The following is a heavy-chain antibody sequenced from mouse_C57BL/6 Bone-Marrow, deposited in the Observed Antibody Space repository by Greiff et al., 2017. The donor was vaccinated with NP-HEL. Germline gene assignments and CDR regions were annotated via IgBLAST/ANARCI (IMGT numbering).Heavy chain of an antibody. J-gene: IGHJ4*01. CDR1: GYTFTSYG. V-gene: IGHV1-81*01. D-gene: IGHD3-1*01. CDR3: ARGTGRENAMDY. CDR2: INPGSGGT. Sequence: VQLQQSGAELARPGASVKLSCKASGYTFTSYGISWVKQRTGQGLEWIGVINPGSGGTNYNEKFKGKATLTADKSSSTAYMQLSSLTSEDSAVYFCARGTGRENAMDYWGQGTSVTVSS.